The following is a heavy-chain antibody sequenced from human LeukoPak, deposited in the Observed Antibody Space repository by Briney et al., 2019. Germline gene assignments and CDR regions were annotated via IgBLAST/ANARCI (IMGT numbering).Heavy chain of an antibody. V-gene: IGHV4-34*01. J-gene: IGHJ4*02. CDR3: ARRGVATVVTPKGYFDY. Sequence: SETLSLTCAVYGGSFSGYYWSWIRQPPGKGLEWIGEINHSGSTNYNPSLKSRVTISVDTSKNQFSLKLNSVTAADTAVYYCARRGVATVVTPKGYFDYWGQGTLVTVSS. D-gene: IGHD4-23*01. CDR1: GGSFSGYY. CDR2: INHSGST.